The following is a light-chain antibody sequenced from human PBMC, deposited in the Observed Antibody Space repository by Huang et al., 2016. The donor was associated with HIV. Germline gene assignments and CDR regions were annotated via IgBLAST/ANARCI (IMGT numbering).Light chain of an antibody. V-gene: IGKV3-15*01. CDR2: AAS. CDR1: QSVSSN. J-gene: IGKJ1*01. Sequence: EIVMTQSPATLSVSPGERATLSCRASQSVSSNLAWYQQKPGQAPRRLIYAASTRATGIPDRFSGIGSGTEFTLTISSLQSEDFAVYYCQQYNNWPRTFGQGTKVEIK. CDR3: QQYNNWPRT.